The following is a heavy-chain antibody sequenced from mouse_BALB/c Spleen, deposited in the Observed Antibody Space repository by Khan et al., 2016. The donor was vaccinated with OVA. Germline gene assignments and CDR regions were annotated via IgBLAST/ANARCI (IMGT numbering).Heavy chain of an antibody. V-gene: IGHV9-3-1*01. CDR1: GFIFTNYG. Sequence: QIQLVQSGPELKKPGETVQISCKASGFIFTNYGMNWVKQTPGKGFKWMGWINTYTGESTFANDFKGRFAFSLETSASTAYLQLNSLKNEDTAIYFCARVGYNGTMDCWGQGTSVTVSS. CDR3: ARVGYNGTMDC. J-gene: IGHJ4*01. D-gene: IGHD2-14*01. CDR2: INTYTGES.